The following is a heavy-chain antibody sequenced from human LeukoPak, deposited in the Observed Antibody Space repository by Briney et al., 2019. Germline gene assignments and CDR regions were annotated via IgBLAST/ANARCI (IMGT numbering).Heavy chain of an antibody. CDR1: GFSFRNYG. Sequence: PGGSLRLSCVASGFSFRNYGRHWVSQAPGKGLEWVTFIRSDSSYKYYADSVKGRFTTSRDNSKSTLDLQMNSLRPEDTALYYCARDRGASGNYYDYWGQGTLVTVSS. D-gene: IGHD1-26*01. CDR2: IRSDSSYK. J-gene: IGHJ4*02. V-gene: IGHV3-30*02. CDR3: ARDRGASGNYYDY.